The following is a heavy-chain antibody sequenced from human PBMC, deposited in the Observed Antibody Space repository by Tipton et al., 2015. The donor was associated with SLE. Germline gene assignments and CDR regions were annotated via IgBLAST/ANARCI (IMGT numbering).Heavy chain of an antibody. CDR2: IYSGGST. Sequence: GSLRLSCAASGFTFSSYAMSWVRQAPGKGLEWVSVIYSGGSTYYADSVKGRFTISRDNSKNSLYLQMNSLRAEDTALYYCAKETPYDSSAPGYFQHWGQGTLVTVSS. D-gene: IGHD3-22*01. J-gene: IGHJ1*01. CDR1: GFTFSSYA. V-gene: IGHV3-23*03. CDR3: AKETPYDSSAPGYFQH.